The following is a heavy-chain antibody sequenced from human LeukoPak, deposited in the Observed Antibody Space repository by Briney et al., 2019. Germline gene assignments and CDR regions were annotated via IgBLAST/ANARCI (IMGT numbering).Heavy chain of an antibody. J-gene: IGHJ4*02. Sequence: PSQTLSLTCTVSGDSISSGNYYWSWIRQPAGKGLEWIGRIYTSGSTNYNPSLKSRVTISVDTSKNQFSLKLSSVTAADTAVYYCARENGYKYDYWGQGILVTVSS. CDR3: ARENGYKYDY. CDR1: GDSISSGNYY. V-gene: IGHV4-61*02. CDR2: IYTSGST. D-gene: IGHD5-24*01.